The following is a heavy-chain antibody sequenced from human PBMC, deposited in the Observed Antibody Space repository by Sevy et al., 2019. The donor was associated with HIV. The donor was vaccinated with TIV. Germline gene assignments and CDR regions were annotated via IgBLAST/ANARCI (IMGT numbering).Heavy chain of an antibody. CDR2: ISGGGGGT. Sequence: GGSLRLSCAASGLTFTSYAMSWVRQAPGKGLEGKGLEWVSTISGGGGGTYYADSVRGRFTICRDNSKNTLYLQVNSLRVEDTAVYYCAKHYIHDIADGWYFDLWGRGTLVTVSS. CDR1: GLTFTSYA. V-gene: IGHV3-23*01. D-gene: IGHD6-13*01. CDR3: AKHYIHDIADGWYFDL. J-gene: IGHJ2*01.